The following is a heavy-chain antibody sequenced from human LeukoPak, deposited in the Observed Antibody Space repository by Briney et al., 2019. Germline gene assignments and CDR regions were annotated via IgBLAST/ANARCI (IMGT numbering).Heavy chain of an antibody. CDR2: IYSSGST. Sequence: SEALSLTCTVSGASITSFHWTWIRQPAGKGLEWIGLIYSSGSTIYNPSLQSRVAMSVDMTKNQLSLKLSSVTAADTAMYYCARKDGDYWGQGTLVTVSS. CDR3: ARKDGDY. D-gene: IGHD6-6*01. CDR1: GASITSFH. V-gene: IGHV4-4*07. J-gene: IGHJ4*02.